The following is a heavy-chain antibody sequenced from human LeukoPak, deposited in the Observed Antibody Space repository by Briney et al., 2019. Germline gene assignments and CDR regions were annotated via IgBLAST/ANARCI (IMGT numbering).Heavy chain of an antibody. CDR1: GFTLSSYG. V-gene: IGHV3-30*02. J-gene: IGHJ3*01. CDR3: AKGKWGLTINNFDV. Sequence: GGSLRLSCAASGFTLSSYGMHWVRQAPGKGLEWVAFIRYDGSNKYYADSVKGRFTISRDNSKNTLYLQMNSLRAEDTAVYYCAKGKWGLTINNFDVWGQGTMVTVSS. CDR2: IRYDGSNK. D-gene: IGHD3-9*01.